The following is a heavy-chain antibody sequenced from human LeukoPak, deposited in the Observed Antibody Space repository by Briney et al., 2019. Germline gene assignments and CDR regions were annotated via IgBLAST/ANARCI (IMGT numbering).Heavy chain of an antibody. V-gene: IGHV1-2*02. CDR1: GYTFTDYF. Sequence: ASVEVSCKASGYTFTDYFIQWVRQAPGQGLEWMGWIKPNSGGTNYAQKFQGRVTMTRDTSISTAYMELSRLESDDTAVYYCARDGSGTYYGDYWGQGTLLTVSS. D-gene: IGHD1-26*01. CDR3: ARDGSGTYYGDY. CDR2: IKPNSGGT. J-gene: IGHJ4*02.